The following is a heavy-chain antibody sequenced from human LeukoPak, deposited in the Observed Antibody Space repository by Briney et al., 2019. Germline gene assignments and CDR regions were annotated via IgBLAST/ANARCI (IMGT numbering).Heavy chain of an antibody. D-gene: IGHD2-21*01. CDR1: GFTFSSYD. Sequence: PGGSLRLACAASGFTFSSYDMSWVCQAPGKGLEWVSAISGSGASTYYADSVKGRFTISRDNAKNSLYLQMNSLRAEDTAVYYRARDKSMSNYYYYYMDVWGKGTTVTVSS. CDR3: ARDKSMSNYYYYYMDV. V-gene: IGHV3-23*01. J-gene: IGHJ6*03. CDR2: ISGSGAST.